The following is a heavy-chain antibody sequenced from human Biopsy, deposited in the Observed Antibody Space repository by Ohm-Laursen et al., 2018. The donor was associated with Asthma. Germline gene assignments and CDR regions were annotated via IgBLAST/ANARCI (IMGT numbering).Heavy chain of an antibody. D-gene: IGHD3-22*01. CDR3: ARAQDYYDSRGYYRSFDY. CDR2: VFYGGAT. J-gene: IGHJ4*02. Sequence: GTLSLTCTVSGDSISSYHWSWIRQPPGKGLEWIGYVFYGGATNYNPSLKSRVTISVDRSQRQFSLKVNSVTAADTAVYYCARAQDYYDSRGYYRSFDYWGQGTLVTVSS. V-gene: IGHV4-59*12. CDR1: GDSISSYH.